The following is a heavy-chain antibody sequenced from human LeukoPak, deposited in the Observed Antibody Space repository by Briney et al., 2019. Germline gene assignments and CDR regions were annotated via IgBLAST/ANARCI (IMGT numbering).Heavy chain of an antibody. V-gene: IGHV4-59*01. Sequence: SETLSLTCTVSGGSISSYYWSWIRQPPGKGLEWIGYIYYSGSTNYNPSLKSRVTISVDTSKNQFSLKLSSVTAADTAVYYCASYTTSRYCSSTSCYRAFDIWGQGTMVTVSS. CDR1: GGSISSYY. CDR3: ASYTTSRYCSSTSCYRAFDI. J-gene: IGHJ3*02. CDR2: IYYSGST. D-gene: IGHD2-2*01.